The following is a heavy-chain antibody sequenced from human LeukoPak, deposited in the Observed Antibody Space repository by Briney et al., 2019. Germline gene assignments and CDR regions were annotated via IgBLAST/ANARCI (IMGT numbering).Heavy chain of an antibody. V-gene: IGHV3-21*01. CDR3: ARELYCSGGTCSNDYYYYYYMDV. CDR2: ISSGSSYI. D-gene: IGHD2-15*01. Sequence: PGGSLRLSCAASGFTFSSYWMSWARQAPGKGLQWVSSISSGSSYIYYADSVKGRFTISRDNAKNSLYLQMNSLRAEDTAVYYCARELYCSGGTCSNDYYYYYYMDVWGKGTTVTVSS. J-gene: IGHJ6*03. CDR1: GFTFSSYW.